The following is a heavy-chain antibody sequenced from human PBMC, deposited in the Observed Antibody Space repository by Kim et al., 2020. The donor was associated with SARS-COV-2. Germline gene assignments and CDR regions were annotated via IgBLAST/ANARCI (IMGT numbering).Heavy chain of an antibody. CDR2: ISGTIPDT. Sequence: GGSLRLSCEASGFTCSDHAMSWVRRAPGKGLEWVSGISGTIPDTYYADSVRGRFTISRDNSKNTLYLEMDSLRVEDTAVYYCAKALLYVPGRGYFDSWGQGVLVTVSS. D-gene: IGHD3-10*01. V-gene: IGHV3-23*01. CDR3: AKALLYVPGRGYFDS. CDR1: GFTCSDHA. J-gene: IGHJ4*02.